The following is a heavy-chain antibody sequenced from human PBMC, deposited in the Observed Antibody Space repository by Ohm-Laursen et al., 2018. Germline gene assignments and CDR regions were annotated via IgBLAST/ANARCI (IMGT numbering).Heavy chain of an antibody. Sequence: TLSLTCTVSGGSISSYYWSWIRQPPGKGLEWIGYIYYSGSTNYNPSLKSRVTISVDTSKNQFSLKLSSVTAADTAVYYCARGYCSTASCPKFDSWGQGTLVTVSS. CDR2: IYYSGST. V-gene: IGHV4-59*12. D-gene: IGHD2-2*01. J-gene: IGHJ4*02. CDR1: GGSISSYY. CDR3: ARGYCSTASCPKFDS.